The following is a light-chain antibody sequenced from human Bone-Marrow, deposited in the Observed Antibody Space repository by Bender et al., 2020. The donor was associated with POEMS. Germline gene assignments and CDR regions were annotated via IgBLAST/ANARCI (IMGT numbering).Light chain of an antibody. V-gene: IGLV1-47*02. CDR2: NVN. CDR1: SSNVGSDN. Sequence: QSVLTQPPSASETPGQRVAISCSGSSSNVGSDNVYLYQQLPGTAPKLLIYNVNQLPSGVPDRFSGSKSGTSASLAISGLRSEDEADYYCAAWDGSLSGYVFGTGTKVTVL. J-gene: IGLJ1*01. CDR3: AAWDGSLSGYV.